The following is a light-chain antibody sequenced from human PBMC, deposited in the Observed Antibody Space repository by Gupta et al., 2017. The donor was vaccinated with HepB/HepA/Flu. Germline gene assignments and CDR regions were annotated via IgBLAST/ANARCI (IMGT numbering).Light chain of an antibody. CDR3: QYYDSSISASV. J-gene: IGLJ2*01. V-gene: IGLV1-40*01. Sequence: QSVLTQPPSVSGAPGQRVTLSCTGSSSSIGAGYDVHWYQHLPGTAPKLLIDTNNNRPSGVPDRFSDSKAGTSESREINGLQAEDEAEDDCQYYDSSISASVFGGGTKMTVL. CDR1: SSSIGAGYD. CDR2: TNN.